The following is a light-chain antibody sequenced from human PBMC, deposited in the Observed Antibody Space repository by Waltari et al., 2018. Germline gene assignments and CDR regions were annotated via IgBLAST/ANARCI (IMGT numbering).Light chain of an antibody. CDR2: GAS. CDR3: QQYNTWPPIT. Sequence: EIVMTQSPATLSVSPGERATLSCRASQSLSDHLAWYQQKPGQAPRLLIYGASTRATGIPARFSGSGSGTYFTLTISSLQSEDFAIYYCQQYNTWPPITFGRGTRLEIK. V-gene: IGKV3-15*01. J-gene: IGKJ5*01. CDR1: QSLSDH.